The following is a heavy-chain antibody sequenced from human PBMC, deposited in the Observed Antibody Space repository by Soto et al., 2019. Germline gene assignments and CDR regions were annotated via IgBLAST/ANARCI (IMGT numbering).Heavy chain of an antibody. Sequence: SETLSLTCSVSGASIYNGGYFWSLIRQSPGKGLEWIGHIHNSGSPYNNPSLKSRVTISVDTSKNQFSLKLSSVTAADTAVYYCARDQVPAALLGWFDPSGQGTLVTVSS. CDR2: IHNSGSP. CDR3: ARDQVPAALLGWFDP. D-gene: IGHD2-2*01. CDR1: GASIYNGGYF. J-gene: IGHJ5*02. V-gene: IGHV4-30-4*02.